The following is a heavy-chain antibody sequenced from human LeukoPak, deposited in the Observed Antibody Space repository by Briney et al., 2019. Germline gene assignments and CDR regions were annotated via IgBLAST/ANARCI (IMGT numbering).Heavy chain of an antibody. D-gene: IGHD1-14*01. V-gene: IGHV1-2*02. CDR1: GYTFTDYC. J-gene: IGHJ4*02. CDR3: AREWNHKNYFDY. Sequence: ASVKISCKASGYTFTDYCLHWVRQAPGQGLEWMGWINPNNGDTNYAQKFQGRVTMTRDTSVNTGYMELSRLRSDDTAVYFCAREWNHKNYFDYWGQGTLVTVSS. CDR2: INPNNGDT.